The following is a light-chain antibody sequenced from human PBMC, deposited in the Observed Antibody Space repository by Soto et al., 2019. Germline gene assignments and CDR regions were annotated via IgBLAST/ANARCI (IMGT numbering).Light chain of an antibody. CDR2: DAS. V-gene: IGKV1-5*01. CDR1: QNINNW. Sequence: DFQMTQSPSTLSASVGDRVTITCRASQNINNWVAWYQQKPGKATKFLIYDASTLQRGVPSRFRGSGFGTEFSLTISSLQPDDFGSYYCQHTRTFGQGTKVEIK. CDR3: QHTRT. J-gene: IGKJ1*01.